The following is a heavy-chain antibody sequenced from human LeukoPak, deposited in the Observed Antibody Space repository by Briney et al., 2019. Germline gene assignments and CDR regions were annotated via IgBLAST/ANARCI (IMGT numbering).Heavy chain of an antibody. CDR1: GYTLTELS. V-gene: IGHV1-24*01. J-gene: IGHJ4*02. CDR3: AMGWLGFGVVTAEPIFDY. Sequence: ASVKVSCKVSGYTLTELSMHWVRQAPGKGLEWMGGFDPEDGETIYAQKFQGRVTMTEDTSTDTAYMELSSLRSEDTAVYYCAMGWLGFGVVTAEPIFDYWGQGTLVTVSS. CDR2: FDPEDGET. D-gene: IGHD3-3*01.